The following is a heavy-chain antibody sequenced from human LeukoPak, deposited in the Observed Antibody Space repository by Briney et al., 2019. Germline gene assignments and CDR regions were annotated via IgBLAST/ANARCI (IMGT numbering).Heavy chain of an antibody. D-gene: IGHD3-10*01. CDR3: ARDPDGSGTFDY. V-gene: IGHV3-13*01. Sequence: PGGSLRLSCAASGFTCSSYDMHWVRQATGKGLEWVSAIGTAGDTYYPGSVKGRFTISRENAKNSLYLQMNSLRAGDTAVYYCARDPDGSGTFDYWGQGTLVTVSS. J-gene: IGHJ4*02. CDR2: IGTAGDT. CDR1: GFTCSSYD.